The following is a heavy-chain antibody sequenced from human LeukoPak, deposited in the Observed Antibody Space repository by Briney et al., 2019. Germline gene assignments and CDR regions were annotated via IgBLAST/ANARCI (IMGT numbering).Heavy chain of an antibody. Sequence: SGGSLRPSCAASGFSFSSYAMSWVRQAPGKGLEWVSAIGSRSESTWNVDSVRGRFTISRDNSKNTLYLQMNSLRAEDTAVYYCAKGYCSGGSCPIDYWGQGTLVTVSS. V-gene: IGHV3-23*05. CDR2: IGSRSEST. CDR3: AKGYCSGGSCPIDY. D-gene: IGHD2-15*01. CDR1: GFSFSSYA. J-gene: IGHJ4*02.